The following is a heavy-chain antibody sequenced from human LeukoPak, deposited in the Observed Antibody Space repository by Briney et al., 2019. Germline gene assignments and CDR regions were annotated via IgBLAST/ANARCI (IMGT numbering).Heavy chain of an antibody. Sequence: GGSLRLSCAASGFTFSSYAMSWVRQAPGKGLEWVSAISGSGGSTYYADSVKGRFTISRDNSKKTLYLQMNSLRAEDTAVYYCAKGGVLYYYDSSGTTTFDVWGKGTTVTVSS. D-gene: IGHD3-22*01. J-gene: IGHJ6*04. V-gene: IGHV3-23*01. CDR1: GFTFSSYA. CDR3: AKGGVLYYYDSSGTTTFDV. CDR2: ISGSGGST.